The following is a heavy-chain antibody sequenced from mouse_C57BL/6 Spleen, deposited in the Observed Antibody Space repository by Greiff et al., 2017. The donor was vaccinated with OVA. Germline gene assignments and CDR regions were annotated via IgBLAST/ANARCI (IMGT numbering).Heavy chain of an antibody. D-gene: IGHD1-1*01. CDR2: ISSGSSTI. CDR1: GFTFSDYG. CDR3: ARPLYGKEYFDV. J-gene: IGHJ1*03. V-gene: IGHV5-17*01. Sequence: EVKVVESGGGLVKPGGSLKLSCAASGFTFSDYGMHWVRQAPEKGLEWAAYISSGSSTIYYADTVKGRFTISRDNAKNTLFLQMTSLRSEDTAMYYCARPLYGKEYFDVWGTGTTVTVSS.